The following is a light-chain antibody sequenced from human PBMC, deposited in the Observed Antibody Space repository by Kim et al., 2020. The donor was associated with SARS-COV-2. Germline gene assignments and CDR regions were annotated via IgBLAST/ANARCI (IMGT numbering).Light chain of an antibody. CDR3: QQYGSSPFT. Sequence: EIVLTQSPGTLSLSPGERATLSRRASQSVSSSNLAWYQQKPGQAPRLLIYGASSRATGIPDRFSGSGSGTDFTLTISRLEPEDFAVYYCQQYGSSPFTFGPGTKVDIK. J-gene: IGKJ3*01. CDR1: QSVSSSN. CDR2: GAS. V-gene: IGKV3-20*01.